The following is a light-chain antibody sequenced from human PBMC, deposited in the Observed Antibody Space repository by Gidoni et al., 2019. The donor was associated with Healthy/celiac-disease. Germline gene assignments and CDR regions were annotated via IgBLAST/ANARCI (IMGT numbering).Light chain of an antibody. V-gene: IGLV5-45*01. CDR1: SGINVGTYR. Sequence: QAVLTQPASLSASPGASASLTCTLRSGINVGTYRIYWYQQKPGSPPQYLLRYKSYSDKQPGSGVPSRFSGSKDASANAGILLISGLQSEDEADYYCMIWHSSVGVFGGGTKLTVL. CDR2: YKSYSDK. J-gene: IGLJ3*02. CDR3: MIWHSSVGV.